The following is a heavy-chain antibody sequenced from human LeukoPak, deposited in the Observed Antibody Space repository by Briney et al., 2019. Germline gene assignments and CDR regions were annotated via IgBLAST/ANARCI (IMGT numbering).Heavy chain of an antibody. CDR3: ARNRSVTTTPGFDH. D-gene: IGHD4-17*01. V-gene: IGHV4-38-2*01. CDR1: GYSIRGDDY. Sequence: PSETLSLTCAVSGYSIRGDDYWGWIRQSPGKGLEWIGSIYHSGSTHYNPSLKSRVTISVDTSKNQFSLMLNSVTAADTAVYYCARNRSVTTTPGFDHWGHGTLVTVS. CDR2: IYHSGST. J-gene: IGHJ4*01.